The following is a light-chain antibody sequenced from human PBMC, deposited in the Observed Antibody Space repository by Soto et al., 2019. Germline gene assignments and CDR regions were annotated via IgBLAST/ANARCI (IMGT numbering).Light chain of an antibody. V-gene: IGKV1-9*01. CDR1: QGISSY. CDR2: AAS. Sequence: IQLTQSPSSLSASLGESVTITCRASQGISSYLAWYQQKPGKAPKLLIYAASTLQSGVPSRFSGSGSGTDFTLTISSLEPEDFAVYYCQQRSNWPPITFCQRT. J-gene: IGKJ5*01. CDR3: QQRSNWPPIT.